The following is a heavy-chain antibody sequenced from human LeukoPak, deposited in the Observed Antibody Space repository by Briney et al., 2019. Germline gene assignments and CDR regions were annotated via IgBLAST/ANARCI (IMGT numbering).Heavy chain of an antibody. Sequence: SETLSLTCTVSGGSISSYYWSWIRQPPGKGLEWIGYIYYSGSTNYNASLKSRVTISVDTSKNQFSLRLSSVTAADTAVYYCARWSPDYSSRDVRAFDIWGQGTMVTVSS. CDR2: IYYSGST. CDR1: GGSISSYY. D-gene: IGHD6-13*01. J-gene: IGHJ3*02. CDR3: ARWSPDYSSRDVRAFDI. V-gene: IGHV4-59*08.